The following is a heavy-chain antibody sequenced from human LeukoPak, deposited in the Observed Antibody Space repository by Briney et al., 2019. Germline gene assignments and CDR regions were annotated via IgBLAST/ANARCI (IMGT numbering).Heavy chain of an antibody. CDR2: IYYSGST. V-gene: IGHV4-39*07. D-gene: IGHD3-10*01. Sequence: SETLSLTCTVSGGSVSSSSYYWGWIRQPPGKGLEWIGSIYYSGSTYYNPSLKSRVTISVDTSKNQFSLKLSSVTAADTAVYYCANLYNSGSYFGHWGQGALITVSS. CDR3: ANLYNSGSYFGH. J-gene: IGHJ4*02. CDR1: GGSVSSSSYY.